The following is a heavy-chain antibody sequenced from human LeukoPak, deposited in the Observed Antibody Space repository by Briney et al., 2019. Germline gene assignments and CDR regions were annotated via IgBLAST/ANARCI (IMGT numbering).Heavy chain of an antibody. CDR2: IYSDGT. Sequence: PSETLSLTCTVSGGSIISTNYYWGWIRQPPGKGLEWIGSIYSDGTYYNPSLKSRIAMSVDTSKNQFSLSLRSVTATDTAVYYCARHYYAGSGTYRPFDYWGQGTLVTVAS. V-gene: IGHV4-39*01. CDR3: ARHYYAGSGTYRPFDY. D-gene: IGHD3-10*01. J-gene: IGHJ4*02. CDR1: GGSIISTNYY.